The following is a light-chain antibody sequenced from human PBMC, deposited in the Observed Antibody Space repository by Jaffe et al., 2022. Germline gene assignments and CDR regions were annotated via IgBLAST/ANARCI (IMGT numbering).Light chain of an antibody. V-gene: IGKV1-13*02. Sequence: AIQLTQSPSSLSASVGDRVTITCRASQDIRSAVAWYQQKPGNAPKLLIYDASRLQSGVPSRFSGGGSGTDFTLTISSLQPEDFATYYCQQFDSYPRTFGQGTKLEI. J-gene: IGKJ2*01. CDR2: DAS. CDR3: QQFDSYPRT. CDR1: QDIRSA.